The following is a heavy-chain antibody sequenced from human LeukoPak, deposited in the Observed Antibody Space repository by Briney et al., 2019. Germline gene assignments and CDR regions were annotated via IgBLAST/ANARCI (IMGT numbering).Heavy chain of an antibody. D-gene: IGHD3-22*01. V-gene: IGHV4-31*03. J-gene: IGHJ5*02. Sequence: SETLSLTCTVSGGSISSGGYYWSWIRQHPGKGLEWIGYIYYSGSTYYNPSLKSRVTISVDTSKNQFSLKLSSVTAADTAVYYCARVAMIVVGDNWFDPWGQGNLVTVSS. CDR1: GGSISSGGYY. CDR3: ARVAMIVVGDNWFDP. CDR2: IYYSGST.